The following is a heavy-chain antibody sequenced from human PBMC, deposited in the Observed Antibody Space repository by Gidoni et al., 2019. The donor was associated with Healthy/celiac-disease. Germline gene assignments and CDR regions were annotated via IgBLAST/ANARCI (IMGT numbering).Heavy chain of an antibody. D-gene: IGHD1-26*01. CDR3: ARTTIVGATRLFNY. Sequence: QVQLVQSGAEVKKPGASVKVSCKASGYTFTSYAMHWVRQAPGQRLEWMGWINAGNGNTKYSQKFQGRVTITRDTSASTAYLELSSLRSEDTAVYYCARTTIVGATRLFNYWGQGTLVTVSS. V-gene: IGHV1-3*01. CDR2: INAGNGNT. J-gene: IGHJ4*02. CDR1: GYTFTSYA.